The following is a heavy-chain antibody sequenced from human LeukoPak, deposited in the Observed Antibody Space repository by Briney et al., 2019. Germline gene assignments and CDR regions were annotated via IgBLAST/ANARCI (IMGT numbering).Heavy chain of an antibody. D-gene: IGHD6-6*01. CDR2: ISSDGSNK. Sequence: GGSLRLSCAASGITFSTSGMHWVRQAPGKGLEWVAFISSDGSNKYHADSVKGRFTISRDNSKDTLYLQMNSLRAEDTAVYYCARDGAGPNIASRPIDYWGQGTLVTVSS. CDR1: GITFSTSG. J-gene: IGHJ4*02. CDR3: ARDGAGPNIASRPIDY. V-gene: IGHV3-33*01.